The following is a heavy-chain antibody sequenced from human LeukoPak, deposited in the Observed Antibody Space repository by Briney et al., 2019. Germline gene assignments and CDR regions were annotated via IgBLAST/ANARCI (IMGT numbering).Heavy chain of an antibody. CDR1: GFTFSNYW. CDR3: ARPPFAYGLDV. CDR2: IHPDGSEE. D-gene: IGHD3-10*01. V-gene: IGHV3-7*01. J-gene: IGHJ6*02. Sequence: PGGSLRLSWVGSGFTFSNYWMNWVRQAPEKGLEWVANIHPDGSEEHYVDSVKGRFTIPRDNAKNSLHLQMSSLQVEDTAVYYCARPPFAYGLDVWGQGTTVTVS.